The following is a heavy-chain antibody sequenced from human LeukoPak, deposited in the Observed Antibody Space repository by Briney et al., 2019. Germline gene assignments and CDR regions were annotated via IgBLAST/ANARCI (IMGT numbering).Heavy chain of an antibody. CDR3: AREVERYYYGSGSYDPVVDPPAYYYYYYMDV. CDR2: IYTSGST. D-gene: IGHD3-10*01. Sequence: SETLSLTCTVSGGSISSYYWSWIRQPAGKGLEWIGRIYTSGSTNYNPSLKSRVTMSVDTSKNQFSLKLSSVTAADTAVYYCAREVERYYYGSGSYDPVVDPPAYYYYYYMDVWGKGTTVTVSS. J-gene: IGHJ6*03. V-gene: IGHV4-4*07. CDR1: GGSISSYY.